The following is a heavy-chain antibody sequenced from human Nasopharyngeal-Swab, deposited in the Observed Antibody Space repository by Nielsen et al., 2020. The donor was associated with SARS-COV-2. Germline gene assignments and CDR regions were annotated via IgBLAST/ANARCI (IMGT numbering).Heavy chain of an antibody. CDR3: ARGCVLTGPSCYYYGMDV. CDR2: IYSGGST. Sequence: GESLKISCAASGFTVSSNYMSWVRQAPGKGLEWVSVIYSGGSTYYADSLKGRFTISRDNAKNSLYLQMNSLRAEDTAVYYCARGCVLTGPSCYYYGMDVWGQGTTVTVSS. V-gene: IGHV3-53*01. J-gene: IGHJ6*02. D-gene: IGHD3-9*01. CDR1: GFTVSSNY.